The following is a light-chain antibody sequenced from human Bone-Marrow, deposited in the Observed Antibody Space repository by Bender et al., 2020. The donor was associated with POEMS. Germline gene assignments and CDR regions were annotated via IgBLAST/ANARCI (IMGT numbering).Light chain of an antibody. CDR1: SSDVAGYNY. Sequence: QSALTQPASVSGSPGQSITISCTGTSSDVAGYNYVSWYQQHPGKAPKLMIYDVSNRPSAVSNRFSGSKSGNTASLTISGLQAEDEADYYCTSYSTTSTPWVFGGGTKLTVL. CDR3: TSYSTTSTPWV. J-gene: IGLJ3*02. CDR2: DVS. V-gene: IGLV2-14*03.